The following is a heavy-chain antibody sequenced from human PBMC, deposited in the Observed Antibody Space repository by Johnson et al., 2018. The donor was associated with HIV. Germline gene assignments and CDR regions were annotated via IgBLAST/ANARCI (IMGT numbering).Heavy chain of an antibody. CDR1: EFPFTSYW. D-gene: IGHD6-19*01. CDR3: ARERGYSSVLWKLSEAAFDI. J-gene: IGHJ3*02. V-gene: IGHV3-7*01. Sequence: VQLVESGGGLVQPVGSLRLSCAGSEFPFTSYWMSWVRQAPGEGLEWVANIHQDGTEKYYADSMRGRFPISRDNTKNSLYLEMNSLRAEDTAVYYCARERGYSSVLWKLSEAAFDIWGQGTMVTVSS. CDR2: IHQDGTEK.